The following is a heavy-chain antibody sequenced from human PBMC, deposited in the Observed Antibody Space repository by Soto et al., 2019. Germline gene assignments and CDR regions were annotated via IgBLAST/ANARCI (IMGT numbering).Heavy chain of an antibody. V-gene: IGHV1-46*03. CDR2: INPSGGST. CDR3: AREGASYSWNDQSGYYYYYMDV. CDR1: GYTFTSYY. D-gene: IGHD1-1*01. J-gene: IGHJ6*03. Sequence: ASVKVSCKASGYTFTSYYMHWVRQAPGQGLEWMGIINPSGGSTSYAQKFQGRVTMTRDTSTSTVYMELSSLRSEDTAVYYCAREGASYSWNDQSGYYYYYMDVWGKGTTVTVSS.